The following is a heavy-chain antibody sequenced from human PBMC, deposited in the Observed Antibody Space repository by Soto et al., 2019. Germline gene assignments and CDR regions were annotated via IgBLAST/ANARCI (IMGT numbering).Heavy chain of an antibody. Sequence: QITLKESGPTLVKSTQTLTLTCTFSGFSLSTSGVAVGWIRQPPGKALEWLALIYWYDDKRYRPSLKSRLTITKDTSKNQVVLTMTTMDPVDTATYFCVHGPGHFEYWGQGTPVTVPS. V-gene: IGHV2-5*01. J-gene: IGHJ4*02. CDR1: GFSLSTSGVA. CDR2: IYWYDDK. CDR3: VHGPGHFEY.